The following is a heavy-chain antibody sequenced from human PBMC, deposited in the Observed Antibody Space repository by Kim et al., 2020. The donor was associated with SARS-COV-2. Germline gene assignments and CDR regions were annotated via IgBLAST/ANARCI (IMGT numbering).Heavy chain of an antibody. CDR1: GFTFSTYA. CDR2: ISGGSSHI. V-gene: IGHV3-21*01. D-gene: IGHD3-10*01. Sequence: GGSLRLSCAASGFTFSTYAMNWVRQAPGKGLEWVSSISGGSSHIYHADSVKGRFTISRDNAKKSLYLQMNSLRAEDTAVYFCARALVTDYASGIFYPYYFDSWGQGTLVTVSS. J-gene: IGHJ4*02. CDR3: ARALVTDYASGIFYPYYFDS.